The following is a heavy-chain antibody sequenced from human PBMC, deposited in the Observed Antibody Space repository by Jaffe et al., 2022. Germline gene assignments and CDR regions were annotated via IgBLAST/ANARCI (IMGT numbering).Heavy chain of an antibody. CDR3: ATERRLSQ. D-gene: IGHD3-16*02. CDR2: IKQDGSEK. Sequence: EVQLVESGGDLVQPGGSLRLSCAVSGFTFRSSWMTWVRQAPGKGLEWVANIKQDGSEKYYVDSVKGRFTISRDNAQNSLYLQMNSLRADDTAVYYCATERRLSQWGQGTLVTVSS. J-gene: IGHJ4*02. CDR1: GFTFRSSW. V-gene: IGHV3-7*04.